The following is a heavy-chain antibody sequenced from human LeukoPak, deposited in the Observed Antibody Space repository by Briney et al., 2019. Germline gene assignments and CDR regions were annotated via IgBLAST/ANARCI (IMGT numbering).Heavy chain of an antibody. Sequence: GGSLRLSCAASGFTFSSYSMNWVRQAPGKGLEWVSSISSSSSYIYYADSVEGRFTISRDNAKNSLYLQMNSLRAEDTAVYYCARGSYRYWFDPWGQGTLVTASS. D-gene: IGHD2-2*01. CDR2: ISSSSSYI. CDR3: ARGSYRYWFDP. CDR1: GFTFSSYS. V-gene: IGHV3-21*01. J-gene: IGHJ5*02.